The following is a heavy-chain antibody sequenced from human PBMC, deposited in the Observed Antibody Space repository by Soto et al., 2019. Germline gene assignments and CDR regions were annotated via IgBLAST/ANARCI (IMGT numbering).Heavy chain of an antibody. Sequence: SGPTLVNPTQTLTLTCTFSGFSLSTSGMCVSWIRQPPGKGLEWIGYIYSSGSTNYNPSLKSRVTISLDTSKNQFSLKLSSVTAADTAVYYCARGYNDFWSGYFTWFDPWGQGTLVTVSS. J-gene: IGHJ5*02. D-gene: IGHD3-3*01. V-gene: IGHV4-61*08. CDR2: IYSSGST. CDR3: ARGYNDFWSGYFTWFDP. CDR1: GFSLSTSGMC.